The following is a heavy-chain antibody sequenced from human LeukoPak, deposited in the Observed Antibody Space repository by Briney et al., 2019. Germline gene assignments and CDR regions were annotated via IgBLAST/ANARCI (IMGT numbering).Heavy chain of an antibody. CDR2: IIPILGIA. CDR1: GGTFSSYA. D-gene: IGHD3-10*01. Sequence: ASVKVSCKASGGTFSSYAISWVRQAPGQGLEWMGRIIPILGIANYAQKFQGRVTITADKSTSTAYMELSSLRSEDTAVYYCARETHYGSGSYYPSGYYYGMDVRGQGTPVTVSS. J-gene: IGHJ6*02. V-gene: IGHV1-69*04. CDR3: ARETHYGSGSYYPSGYYYGMDV.